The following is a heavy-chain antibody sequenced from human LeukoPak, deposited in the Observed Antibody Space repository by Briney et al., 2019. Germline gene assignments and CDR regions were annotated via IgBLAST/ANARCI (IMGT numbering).Heavy chain of an antibody. Sequence: SVKVSCKASGGTFSSYAMSWVRQAPGQRLEWMGGIIPIFGTANYAQKFQGRVTITADESTSTAYMELSSLRSEDTAVYYCSILTGNPYAFDIWGQGTMVTVSS. CDR1: GGTFSSYA. CDR3: SILTGNPYAFDI. CDR2: IIPIFGTA. V-gene: IGHV1-69*13. J-gene: IGHJ3*02. D-gene: IGHD3-9*01.